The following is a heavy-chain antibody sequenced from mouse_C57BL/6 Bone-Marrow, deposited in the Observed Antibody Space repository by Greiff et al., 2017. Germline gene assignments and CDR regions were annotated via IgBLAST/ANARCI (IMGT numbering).Heavy chain of an antibody. Sequence: QVQLQQPGAELVKPGASVKLSCKASGYTFTRSWMHWVKQRPGQGLEWIGLIHPNGGSTNYNEKFKGKATLTVDKSSSTAYMQLSSLTSEASAVYYCARGDYGPDKWGQGTTLTVSA. J-gene: IGHJ2*01. CDR3: ARGDYGPDK. V-gene: IGHV1-64*01. CDR1: GYTFTRSW. D-gene: IGHD2-13*01. CDR2: IHPNGGST.